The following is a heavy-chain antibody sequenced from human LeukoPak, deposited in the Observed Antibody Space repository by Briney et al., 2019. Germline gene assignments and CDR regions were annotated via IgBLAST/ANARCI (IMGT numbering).Heavy chain of an antibody. CDR3: AKDGIRDFDWLLQPFDY. J-gene: IGHJ4*02. V-gene: IGHV3-11*04. CDR1: GFTFSDYY. CDR2: ISSSGSTL. D-gene: IGHD3-9*01. Sequence: GRSMRLSCAAAGFTFSDYYMSWIRQAPGKGLEWVPSISSSGSTLYYADSVKGRFTISRDNAKNSLYLQMNSLRAEDTAFFFRAKDGIRDFDWLLQPFDYWGQGTLVTVSS.